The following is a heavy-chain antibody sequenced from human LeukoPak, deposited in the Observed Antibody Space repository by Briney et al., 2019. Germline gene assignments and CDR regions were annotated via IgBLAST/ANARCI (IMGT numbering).Heavy chain of an antibody. D-gene: IGHD3-22*01. Sequence: NASQTLSLTCTVSGGSISSGGYYWSWIRQPPGKGLEWIGYIYHSGSTYYNPSLKSRVTISVDRSKNQFSLKLSSVTAADTAVYYCAGGGYYDAFDIWGQGTMVTVSS. CDR1: GGSISSGGYY. V-gene: IGHV4-30-2*01. CDR3: AGGGYYDAFDI. CDR2: IYHSGST. J-gene: IGHJ3*02.